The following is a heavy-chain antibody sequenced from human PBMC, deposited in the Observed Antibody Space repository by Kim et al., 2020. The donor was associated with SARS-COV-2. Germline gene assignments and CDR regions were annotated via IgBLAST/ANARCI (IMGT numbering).Heavy chain of an antibody. V-gene: IGHV3-53*01. J-gene: IGHJ6*03. Sequence: GGSLRLSCAASGFTVSSNYMSWVRQAPGKGLEWVSVIYSGGSTYYADSVKGRFTISRQNSKNTLYLQMNSLRAEDTAVYYCAGEQLESREEGYYYYMDVWGKGTTVTVSS. CDR3: AGEQLESREEGYYYYMDV. D-gene: IGHD6-6*01. CDR2: IYSGGST. CDR1: GFTVSSNY.